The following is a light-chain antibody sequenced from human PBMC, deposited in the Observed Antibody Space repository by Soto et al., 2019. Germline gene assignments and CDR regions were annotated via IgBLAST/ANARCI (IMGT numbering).Light chain of an antibody. CDR3: QQYGSSTT. Sequence: EIVLTQSPGTLSLSPGERATLSCRASQSVSSSYLAWYQQKPGQAPRLLIYGASSGATGIPDRFSGSGSGTDFTLTISRLEPEDFAVYYCQQYGSSTTFGQGTKVEIK. V-gene: IGKV3-20*01. CDR2: GAS. CDR1: QSVSSSY. J-gene: IGKJ1*01.